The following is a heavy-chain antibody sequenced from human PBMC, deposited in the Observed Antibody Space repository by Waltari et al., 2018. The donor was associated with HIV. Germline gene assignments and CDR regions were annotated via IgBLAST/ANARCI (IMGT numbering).Heavy chain of an antibody. CDR1: GFTLRSYW. Sequence: EVQLVESGGGLVQPGGSLRLSCAASGFTLRSYWMHCVRQAPGKGLVWVSRINSDGSSTSYADSVKGRFTISRDNAKNTLYLQMNSLRAEDTAVYYCARDSPGDYYDSSGYYDYWGQGTLVTVSS. CDR3: ARDSPGDYYDSSGYYDY. CDR2: INSDGSST. D-gene: IGHD3-22*01. V-gene: IGHV3-74*01. J-gene: IGHJ4*02.